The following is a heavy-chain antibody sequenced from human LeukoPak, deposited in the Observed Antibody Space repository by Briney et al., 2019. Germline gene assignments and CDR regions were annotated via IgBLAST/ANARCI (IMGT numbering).Heavy chain of an antibody. D-gene: IGHD1-7*01. CDR1: GFTFSSYE. J-gene: IGHJ6*03. CDR2: ISSSGSTI. CDR3: ARPQVGNYVFYYYYMDV. V-gene: IGHV3-48*03. Sequence: GGSLRLSCAASGFTFSSYEMNWVRQAPGKGLEWVSYISSSGSTIYYADSVKGRFTISRDNAKNSLYLQMNSLRAEDTAVYYCARPQVGNYVFYYYYMDVWGKGTTVTVSS.